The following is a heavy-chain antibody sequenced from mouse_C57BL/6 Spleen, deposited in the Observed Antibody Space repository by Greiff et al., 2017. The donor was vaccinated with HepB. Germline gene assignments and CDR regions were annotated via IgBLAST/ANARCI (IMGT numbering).Heavy chain of an antibody. CDR3: AREIYYYGSSGYFDV. CDR1: GYTFTDHT. D-gene: IGHD1-1*01. V-gene: IGHV1-78*01. J-gene: IGHJ1*03. CDR2: IYPRDGST. Sequence: VQLQQSDAELVKPGASVKISCKVSGYTFTDHTIHWMKQRPEQGLEWIGYIYPRDGSTKYNEKFKGKATLTADKSSSTAYMQLNSLTSEDSAVYCCAREIYYYGSSGYFDVWGTGTTVTVSS.